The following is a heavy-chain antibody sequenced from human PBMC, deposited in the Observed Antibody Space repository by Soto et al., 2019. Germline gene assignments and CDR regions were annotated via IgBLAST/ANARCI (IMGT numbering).Heavy chain of an antibody. Sequence: GASVKVSCKASGYTFTGYYMHWVRQAPGQGLEWMGWINPNSGGTNYAQKFQGRVTMTRDTSISTAYMELSRLRSDDTAVYYCARAGKIFGVVCPLVVWGQGNTVTVSS. V-gene: IGHV1-2*02. J-gene: IGHJ6*02. CDR2: INPNSGGT. D-gene: IGHD3-3*01. CDR1: GYTFTGYY. CDR3: ARAGKIFGVVCPLVV.